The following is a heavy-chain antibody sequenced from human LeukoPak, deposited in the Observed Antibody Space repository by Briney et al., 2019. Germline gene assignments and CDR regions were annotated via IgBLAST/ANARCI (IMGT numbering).Heavy chain of an antibody. Sequence: GESLRLSCAASGFTVSSNYMSWVRQAPGKGLEWVSVIYSGGSTYYADSVKGRFTISRDNSKNTLYLQMNSLRAEDTAVYYCARDPTIYGDYGYYYYGMDVWGQGTTVTISS. D-gene: IGHD4-17*01. V-gene: IGHV3-53*01. CDR3: ARDPTIYGDYGYYYYGMDV. CDR2: IYSGGST. CDR1: GFTVSSNY. J-gene: IGHJ6*02.